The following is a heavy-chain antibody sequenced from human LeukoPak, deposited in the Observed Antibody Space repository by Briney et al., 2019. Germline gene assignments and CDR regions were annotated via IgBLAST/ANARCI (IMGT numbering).Heavy chain of an antibody. J-gene: IGHJ4*02. V-gene: IGHV3-7*01. CDR2: INQGETEK. Sequence: GGSLRLSCAVSGFTFSGYWMSWFRQAPGKGLEWVANINQGETEKQYVDSVKGRFTISRDNAKNSLYLQMDGLRAEDTAVYYCARRGDTPMVGDYWGQGTLVTVSS. D-gene: IGHD5-18*01. CDR1: GFTFSGYW. CDR3: ARRGDTPMVGDY.